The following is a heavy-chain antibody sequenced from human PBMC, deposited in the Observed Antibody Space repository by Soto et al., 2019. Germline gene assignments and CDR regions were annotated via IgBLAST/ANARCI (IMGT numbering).Heavy chain of an antibody. Sequence: PGGSLRLSCAVSGFTFTAYAMTWVRQAPGKGLEWVSALSGSGGRTYYADSVKGRFTISRDNSKNTLYLQMNSLRAEDTAVYYCAKANRDGYPTFLIDDWGQGALVTVSS. V-gene: IGHV3-23*01. CDR2: LSGSGGRT. D-gene: IGHD2-2*03. CDR1: GFTFTAYA. J-gene: IGHJ4*02. CDR3: AKANRDGYPTFLIDD.